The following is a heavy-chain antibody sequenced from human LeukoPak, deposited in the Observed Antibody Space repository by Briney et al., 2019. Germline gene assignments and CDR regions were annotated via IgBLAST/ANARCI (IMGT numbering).Heavy chain of an antibody. D-gene: IGHD2-15*01. CDR3: ATISSPLDY. CDR2: IKKDGSER. CDR1: GFTLSGYW. J-gene: IGHJ4*02. Sequence: GGSLRLSCAASGFTLSGYWMSLVRQAPGNGLEWVANIKKDGSERYYVDFVKGRFTISRDNAKNSVYLQMNSLRVEDTAMYYCATISSPLDYWGQGTLVTVSS. V-gene: IGHV3-7*01.